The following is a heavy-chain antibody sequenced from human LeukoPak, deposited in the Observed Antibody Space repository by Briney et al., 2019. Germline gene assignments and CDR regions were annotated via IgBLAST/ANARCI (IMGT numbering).Heavy chain of an antibody. CDR3: ARGTIFGVTIIHYYYGMDV. D-gene: IGHD3-3*01. V-gene: IGHV4-59*01. CDR2: IYYSGST. CDR1: GGSISSYY. Sequence: PSETLSLTCTVSGGSISSYYWSWIRQPPGKGLEWIGYIYYSGSTNYNPSLKSRVTISVDTSKNQFSLKPSSVTAADTAVYYCARGTIFGVTIIHYYYGMDVWGQGTTVTVSS. J-gene: IGHJ6*02.